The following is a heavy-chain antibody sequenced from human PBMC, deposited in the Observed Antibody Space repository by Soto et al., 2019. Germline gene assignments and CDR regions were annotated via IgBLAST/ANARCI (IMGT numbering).Heavy chain of an antibody. CDR1: RFSLSTSGVG. J-gene: IGHJ4*02. Sequence: PTQNLTLTATSFRFSLSTSGVGVARIRRPPGTALEWLALIYWDDDKRYSPSLKSRLTITKDTSKTQAVLTMTPMDPVDTATYYCARDYEYFDYWGQGTLVTVSS. V-gene: IGHV2-5*02. CDR3: ARDYEYFDY. D-gene: IGHD4-17*01. CDR2: IYWDDDK.